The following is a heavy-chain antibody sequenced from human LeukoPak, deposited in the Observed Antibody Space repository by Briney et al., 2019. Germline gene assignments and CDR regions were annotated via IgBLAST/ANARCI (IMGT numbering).Heavy chain of an antibody. CDR1: GFTFSSYS. Sequence: GGSLRLSCAASGFTFSSYSMNWVRQAPGKGLEWVSSISSSSSYIYYVDSVKGRFTISRDNAKNSLYLQMNSLRAEDMAVYYCARVQLGSDYWGQGTLVTVSS. V-gene: IGHV3-21*01. J-gene: IGHJ4*02. CDR3: ARVQLGSDY. CDR2: ISSSSSYI. D-gene: IGHD6-6*01.